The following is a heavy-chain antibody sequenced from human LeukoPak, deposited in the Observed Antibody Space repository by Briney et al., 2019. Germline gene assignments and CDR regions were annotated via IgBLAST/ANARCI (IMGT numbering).Heavy chain of an antibody. CDR1: GFTFSSFV. CDR3: AKGGCSGGSCPQAY. CDR2: ISGSSGST. V-gene: IGHV3-23*01. J-gene: IGHJ4*02. D-gene: IGHD2-15*01. Sequence: GGSLRLSCAASGFTFSSFVMSWVRQAPGKGLEWVSAISGSSGSTYYADSVKGRFTISRDNSKNTLYLQMNSLRAEDTAVYYCAKGGCSGGSCPQAYWGQGTLVTVSS.